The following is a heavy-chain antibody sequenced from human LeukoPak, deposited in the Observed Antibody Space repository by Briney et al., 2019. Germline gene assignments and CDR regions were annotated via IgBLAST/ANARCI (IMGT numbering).Heavy chain of an antibody. D-gene: IGHD2-2*01. CDR3: AEDYCSSTSCYFDY. CDR2: ISWNSGSI. CDR1: GFTFDDYA. Sequence: GGSLRLSCAASGFTFDDYAMHWVRQAPGKGLEWVSGISWNSGSIGYADSVKGRFTISRDNAKNSLYLQMNSLRAEDMALYYCAEDYCSSTSCYFDYWGQGTLVTVSS. V-gene: IGHV3-9*03. J-gene: IGHJ4*02.